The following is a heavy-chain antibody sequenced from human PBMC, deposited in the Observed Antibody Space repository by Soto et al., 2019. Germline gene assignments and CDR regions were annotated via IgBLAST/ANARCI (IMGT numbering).Heavy chain of an antibody. CDR3: ARATYYYDRSGYLYYFDY. V-gene: IGHV4-59*08. CDR1: GGSISSDY. D-gene: IGHD3-22*01. Sequence: SETLSLTCTVAGGSISSDYWSWIRQPPGKGLEWIGYMHYSGSTNYNPSLKSRVTISVDTSKKQFSLKLTSVTAADTAVYYCARATYYYDRSGYLYYFDYWGQGILVTVSS. CDR2: MHYSGST. J-gene: IGHJ4*02.